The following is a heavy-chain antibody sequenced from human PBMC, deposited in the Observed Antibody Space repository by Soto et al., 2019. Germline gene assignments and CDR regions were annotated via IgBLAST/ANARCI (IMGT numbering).Heavy chain of an antibody. J-gene: IGHJ6*02. CDR1: GYNFNNYW. Sequence: PGESLKISCKGSGYNFNNYWIGWVRQMPGKGLEWMGIIYPGDSDTKYSPAFQGQVTVSADKYISTAYLQWSSLKASDTAIYYCARKFTQRFSSIDFWGQGTTVTVSS. CDR2: IYPGDSDT. V-gene: IGHV5-51*01. D-gene: IGHD2-2*01. CDR3: ARKFTQRFSSIDF.